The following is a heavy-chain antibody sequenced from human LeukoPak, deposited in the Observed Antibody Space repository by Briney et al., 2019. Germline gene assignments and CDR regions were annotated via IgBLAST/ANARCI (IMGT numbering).Heavy chain of an antibody. Sequence: WESLRLSCAASGFTFSSYGMHWVRQAPGKGLEWVAVISYDGSNNYYQDSVKGRFTISRDNSKKTLYLQMNSLRAEDTVVYYGAKWAYSSSRLPMDVWGQGTTVTVSS. J-gene: IGHJ6*02. CDR2: ISYDGSNN. V-gene: IGHV3-30*18. D-gene: IGHD6-13*01. CDR1: GFTFSSYG. CDR3: AKWAYSSSRLPMDV.